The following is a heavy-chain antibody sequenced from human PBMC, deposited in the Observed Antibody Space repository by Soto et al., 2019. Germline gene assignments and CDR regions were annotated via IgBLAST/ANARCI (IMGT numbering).Heavy chain of an antibody. Sequence: GGSLRLSCAASGFTVSSNYMSWVRQAPGKGLEWVSVFYSGGSTYYADSVKGRFTISRDNSKNTLYLQMNSLRAEDTAVYYCARGFMGSVTDYWGQGTLVTVSS. CDR1: GFTVSSNY. D-gene: IGHD3-10*01. CDR2: FYSGGST. V-gene: IGHV3-53*01. J-gene: IGHJ4*02. CDR3: ARGFMGSVTDY.